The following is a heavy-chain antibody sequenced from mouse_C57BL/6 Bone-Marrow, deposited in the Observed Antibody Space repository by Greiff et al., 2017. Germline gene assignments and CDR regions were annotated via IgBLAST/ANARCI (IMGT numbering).Heavy chain of an antibody. CDR1: GYTFTSYG. Sequence: QVQLKQSGAELARPGASVKLSCKASGYTFTSYGISWVKQRTGQGLEWIGEIYPRSGNTYYNEKFKGKATLTADKSSSTAYMELRSLTSEDSAVYFCARRLRRLYYFDYWGQGTTLTVSS. J-gene: IGHJ2*01. D-gene: IGHD1-2*01. V-gene: IGHV1-81*01. CDR2: IYPRSGNT. CDR3: ARRLRRLYYFDY.